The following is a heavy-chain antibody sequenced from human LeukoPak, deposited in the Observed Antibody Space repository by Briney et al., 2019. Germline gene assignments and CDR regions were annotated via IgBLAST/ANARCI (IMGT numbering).Heavy chain of an antibody. D-gene: IGHD6-13*01. V-gene: IGHV3-23*01. Sequence: PGGSLRLSCAAPGFTFSSYAMSWVRQAPGKGLEWVSAISGSGGGTYYADSVKGRFTISRDNSKNTLYLQMNSLRAEDTAVYYCANTGYSSSWGEYFQHWGQGTLVTVSS. CDR3: ANTGYSSSWGEYFQH. CDR1: GFTFSSYA. CDR2: ISGSGGGT. J-gene: IGHJ1*01.